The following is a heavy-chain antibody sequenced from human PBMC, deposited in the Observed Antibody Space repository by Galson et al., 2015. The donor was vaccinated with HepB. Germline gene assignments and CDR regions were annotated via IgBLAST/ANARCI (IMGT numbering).Heavy chain of an antibody. J-gene: IGHJ3*02. V-gene: IGHV4-59*01. CDR2: IYYSGST. Sequence: ETLSLTCTVSGGSISSYYWSWIRQPPGKGLEWIGYIYYSGSTNYNPSLKSRVTISVDTSKNQFSLKLSSVTAADTAVYYCARAPGQGAFDIWGQGTMVTVSS. CDR3: ARAPGQGAFDI. D-gene: IGHD7-27*01. CDR1: GGSISSYY.